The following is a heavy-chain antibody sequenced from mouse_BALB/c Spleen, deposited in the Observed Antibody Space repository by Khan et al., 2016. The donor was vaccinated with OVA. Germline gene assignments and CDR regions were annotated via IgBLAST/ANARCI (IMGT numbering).Heavy chain of an antibody. CDR2: INPYTGEP. CDR1: GFTFTNYG. CDR3: ARKNYSYDRYFDV. J-gene: IGHJ1*01. V-gene: IGHV9-3-1*01. Sequence: QIQLVQSGPELKKPGETVKISCKASGFTFTNYGMNWVKQAPGKGLKWMGWINPYTGEPTYADDFKGRFVFSLETSASTAYLQINNLKNEDTAAYFCARKNYSYDRYFDVWGAGTTVTVSS. D-gene: IGHD2-12*01.